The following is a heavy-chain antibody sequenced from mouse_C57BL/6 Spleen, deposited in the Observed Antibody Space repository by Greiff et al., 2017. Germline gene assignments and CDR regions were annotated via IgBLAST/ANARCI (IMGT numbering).Heavy chain of an antibody. CDR3: ARSYYGSRGYWYFDV. D-gene: IGHD1-1*01. J-gene: IGHJ1*03. V-gene: IGHV1-26*01. CDR2: INPNNGGT. Sequence: VQLQQSGPELVKPGASVKISCKASGYTFTDYYMNWVKQSHGKSLEWIGDINPNNGGTSYNQKFKGKATLTVDKSSSTAYMELRSLTSEDSAVYYCARSYYGSRGYWYFDVWGTGTTVTVSS. CDR1: GYTFTDYY.